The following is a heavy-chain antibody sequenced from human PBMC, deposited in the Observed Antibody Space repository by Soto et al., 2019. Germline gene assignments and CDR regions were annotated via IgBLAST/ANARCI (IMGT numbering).Heavy chain of an antibody. J-gene: IGHJ6*02. D-gene: IGHD1-1*01. CDR1: GGPFSSYA. V-gene: IGHV1-69*01. CDR3: ARDWNDVLGMDV. CDR2: IIPSFGTA. Sequence: QVQLVQSGAEVKKPGSSVTVACKASGGPFSSYAISWVRQAPGPGLEWMGGIIPSFGTANYAQKFQGRVTITADESTSTADMELSSLRSEDTAVYYCARDWNDVLGMDVWGQGTTVTVSS.